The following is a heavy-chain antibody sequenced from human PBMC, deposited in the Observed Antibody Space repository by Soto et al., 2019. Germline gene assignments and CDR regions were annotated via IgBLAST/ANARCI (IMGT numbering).Heavy chain of an antibody. V-gene: IGHV4-59*11. CDR3: ASYASGTYPYFDP. D-gene: IGHD3-10*01. CDR2: ISYSGYT. J-gene: IGHJ4*02. CDR1: GGSFRDHY. Sequence: SETLSLTCSVSGGSFRDHYWTWIRQPPGKGLEWIGYISYSGYTNYKPPLKSRLTMSVDMAKNQFSLKLNSLTAADTAVYYCASYASGTYPYFDPWGRGTLVTVSS.